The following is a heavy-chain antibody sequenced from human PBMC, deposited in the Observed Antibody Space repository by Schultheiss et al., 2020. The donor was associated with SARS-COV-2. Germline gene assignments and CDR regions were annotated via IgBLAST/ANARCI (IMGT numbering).Heavy chain of an antibody. J-gene: IGHJ3*02. CDR1: GGSISSYY. CDR3: ARVDSYYDFWSGTNYDAFDI. D-gene: IGHD3-3*01. V-gene: IGHV4-4*07. CDR2: IYTSGST. Sequence: SQTLSLTCTVSGGSISSYYWSWIRQPAGKGLEWIGRIYTSGSTNYNPSLKSRVTISVDTSKNQFSLKLSSVTATDTAVYYCARVDSYYDFWSGTNYDAFDIWGQGTMVTVSS.